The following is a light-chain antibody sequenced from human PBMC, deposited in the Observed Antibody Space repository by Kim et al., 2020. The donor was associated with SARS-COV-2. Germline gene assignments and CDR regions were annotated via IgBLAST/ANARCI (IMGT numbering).Light chain of an antibody. V-gene: IGLV6-57*04. CDR1: SGSIASNF. J-gene: IGLJ2*01. Sequence: NFMLTQPHSVSESPGKTVTISCTRSSGSIASNFVQWYQQGPGSAPTTVICENTQRLSGVPDRFSGSIDSSTNSASLTISGLKTEDEADYYCQSFDGDRQDFGGGTQLTVL. CDR3: QSFDGDRQD. CDR2: ENT.